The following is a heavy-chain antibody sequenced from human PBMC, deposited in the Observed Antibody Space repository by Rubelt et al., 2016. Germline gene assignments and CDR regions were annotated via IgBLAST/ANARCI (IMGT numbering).Heavy chain of an antibody. CDR2: ISGSGDNT. CDR3: AQNISGSYGIGDV. D-gene: IGHD1-26*01. V-gene: IGHV3-23*04. J-gene: IGHJ6*02. CDR1: GFNFNNYG. Sequence: EVQLVESGGGLVQPGGSLRLSCAASGFNFNNYGMTWVRQAPGKGLEWVSSISGSGDNTYHADSVKGRFTISRVNTKNMWWLQMNSRRAEDTAIDYGAQNISGSYGIGDVWGQGTTVSVSS.